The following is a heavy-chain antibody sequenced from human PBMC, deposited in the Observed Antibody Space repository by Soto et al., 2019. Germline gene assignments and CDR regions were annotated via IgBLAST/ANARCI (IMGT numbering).Heavy chain of an antibody. Sequence: GGSLRLSCAASGFTFITAWMNWVRQAPGKGLEWLGHIKSGGTTDYIVPVKGRFTISRDDSKNMVYLQMSSLKTEDTAVYYCAADTPGVGQGEFEYWGQGALVTAPQ. CDR2: IKSGGTT. J-gene: IGHJ4*02. D-gene: IGHD3-10*01. V-gene: IGHV3-15*01. CDR3: AADTPGVGQGEFEY. CDR1: GFTFITAW.